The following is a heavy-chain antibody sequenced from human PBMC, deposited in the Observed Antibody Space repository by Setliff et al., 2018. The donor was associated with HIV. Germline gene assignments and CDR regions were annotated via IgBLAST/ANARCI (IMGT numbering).Heavy chain of an antibody. J-gene: IGHJ4*02. CDR3: ARGDFDF. D-gene: IGHD2-21*01. CDR1: GYSISSGYY. Sequence: PSETLSLTCAVSGYSISSGYYWGWIRQPPGKGLEWIGRIYTSGSTNYNPSLKSRVTMSVDTSKNQFSLKLSSVTAADTAMFYCARGDFDFWGQGTLVTVSS. V-gene: IGHV4-38-2*01. CDR2: IYTSGST.